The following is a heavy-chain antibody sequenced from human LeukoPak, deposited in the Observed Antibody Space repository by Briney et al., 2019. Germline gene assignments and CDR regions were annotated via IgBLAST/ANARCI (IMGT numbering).Heavy chain of an antibody. Sequence: PGGSLRLSCAASGFSFSSYALNWVRQTPGKGLEWVSGLSGSGTTTYYADSVKGRFTISRDNSKNTLYLQMGSLRAEDMAVYYCARGGDYVWGSYQFDYWGQGTLVTVSS. CDR2: LSGSGTTT. J-gene: IGHJ4*02. V-gene: IGHV3-23*01. CDR3: ARGGDYVWGSYQFDY. D-gene: IGHD3-16*01. CDR1: GFSFSSYA.